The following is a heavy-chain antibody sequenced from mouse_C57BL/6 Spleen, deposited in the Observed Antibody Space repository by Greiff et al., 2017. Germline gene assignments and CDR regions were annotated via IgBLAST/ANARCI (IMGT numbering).Heavy chain of an antibody. V-gene: IGHV5-17*01. CDR2: ISSGSSTI. D-gene: IGHD1-1*01. J-gene: IGHJ4*01. CDR1: GFTFSDYG. CDR3: ARRVVEDYAMDY. Sequence: EVMLVESGGGLVKPGGSLKLSCAASGFTFSDYGMHWVRQAPEKGLEWVAYISSGSSTIYYADTVKGRFTISRDNAKNTLFLQMTSLRSEDTAMYYCARRVVEDYAMDYWGQGTSVTVSS.